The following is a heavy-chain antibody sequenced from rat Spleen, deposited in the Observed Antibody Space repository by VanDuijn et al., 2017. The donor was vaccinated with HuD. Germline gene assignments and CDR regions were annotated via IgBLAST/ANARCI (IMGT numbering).Heavy chain of an antibody. CDR1: GFIFSDYY. CDR3: TRAGYLRDWYFDF. J-gene: IGHJ1*01. V-gene: IGHV5-20*01. Sequence: EVQLVESGGGLVQPGRSLKLSCAAAGFIFSDYYMAWVRQAPTKGLEWVATISYGDSSGHSSTYYRDSVKGRFTISRDNAKSILYLQMDSLRSEDTATYYCTRAGYLRDWYFDFWGPGTMVTVSS. CDR2: ISYGDSSGHSST. D-gene: IGHD2-2*01.